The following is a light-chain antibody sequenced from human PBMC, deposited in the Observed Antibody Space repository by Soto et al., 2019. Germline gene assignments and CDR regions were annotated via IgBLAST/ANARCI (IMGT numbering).Light chain of an antibody. CDR3: CLYAGSSTLV. J-gene: IGLJ2*01. CDR1: SSDVGSYKF. Sequence: QSALTQPASVSGSPGQSITISCTGTSSDVGSYKFVSWYQQHPVKAPKLMIYEGSKRPSGVSNRFSGYKSGNTASLTISGLQAEDEADYYCCLYAGSSTLVFGGGTKLTV. CDR2: EGS. V-gene: IGLV2-23*01.